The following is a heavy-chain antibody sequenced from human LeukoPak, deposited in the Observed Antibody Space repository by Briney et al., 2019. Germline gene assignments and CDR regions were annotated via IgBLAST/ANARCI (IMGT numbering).Heavy chain of an antibody. V-gene: IGHV4-4*02. CDR3: ARQGDSGWYYFDY. Sequence: GSLRLSCAASGFTFSSYAMSWVRQPPGKGLEWIGEIYHSGSTNYNPSLKSRVNISVDKSKNQFSLKLTSVTAADTAAYYCARQGDSGWYYFDYWGQGTLVTVSS. CDR1: GFTFSSYAM. J-gene: IGHJ4*02. CDR2: IYHSGST. D-gene: IGHD6-19*01.